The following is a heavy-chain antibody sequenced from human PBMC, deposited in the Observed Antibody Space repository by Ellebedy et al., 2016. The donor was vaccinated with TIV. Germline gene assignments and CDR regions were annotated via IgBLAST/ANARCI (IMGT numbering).Heavy chain of an antibody. D-gene: IGHD6-13*01. CDR3: ASVGFGDSSSWYSIEY. J-gene: IGHJ4*02. CDR1: GFTFSSYW. CDR2: TEPDGSEK. Sequence: GESLKISCAASGFTFSSYWMSWVRQAPGKGLEWVANTEPDGSEKYYLDSVKGRFTTSRDNAKNSLYLQMNSLRDEDTAVYYCASVGFGDSSSWYSIEYWGQGTLVTVSS. V-gene: IGHV3-7*01.